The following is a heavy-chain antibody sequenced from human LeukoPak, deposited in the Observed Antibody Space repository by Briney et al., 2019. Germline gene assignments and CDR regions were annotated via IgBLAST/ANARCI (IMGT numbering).Heavy chain of an antibody. J-gene: IGHJ4*02. D-gene: IGHD3-16*02. CDR2: INSDGSST. Sequence: GGSLRLSCAASGFTFSSYWMHWVRQAPGKGLVWVSRINSDGSSTSYADSVKGRFTISRDNAKNTLYLQMNSLRAEDTAVYYCALPTESIVNVFDYWGQGTLVTVSS. CDR3: ALPTESIVNVFDY. CDR1: GFTFSSYW. V-gene: IGHV3-74*01.